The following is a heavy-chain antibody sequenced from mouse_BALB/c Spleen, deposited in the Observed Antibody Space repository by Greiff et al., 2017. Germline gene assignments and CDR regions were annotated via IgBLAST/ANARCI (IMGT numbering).Heavy chain of an antibody. CDR2: IDPANGNT. CDR1: GFNIKDSY. J-gene: IGHJ4*01. Sequence: VQLQQSGADLVKPGASVKLSCTASGFNIKDSYMHWVKQRPEQGLEWIGRIDPANGNTKYDPKLPGKATITADTSSNTAYLQLSSLTAEDTAVYYWARGYGKVAMDDWGQGTSVTVSS. V-gene: IGHV14-3*02. D-gene: IGHD2-10*02. CDR3: ARGYGKVAMDD.